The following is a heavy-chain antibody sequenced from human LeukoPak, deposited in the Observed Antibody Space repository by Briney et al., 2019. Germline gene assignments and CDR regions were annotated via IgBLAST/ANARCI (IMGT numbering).Heavy chain of an antibody. Sequence: SETLSLTCTVSGGSFSSSSYSWGWIRQPPGKGLEWIGGIYYGGSNKPSLKSRVTISEDTSKNQFSVKLTSVTAADTAVYYCARLSYCSGRSCNFDFWGQGTLVTVSS. CDR2: IYYGGS. CDR3: ARLSYCSGRSCNFDF. CDR1: GGSFSSSSYS. V-gene: IGHV4-39*01. D-gene: IGHD2-15*01. J-gene: IGHJ4*02.